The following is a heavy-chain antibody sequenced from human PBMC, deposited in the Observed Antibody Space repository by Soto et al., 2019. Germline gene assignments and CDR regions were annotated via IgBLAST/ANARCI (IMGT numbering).Heavy chain of an antibody. CDR1: GFTFSSYA. J-gene: IGHJ4*02. D-gene: IGHD3-22*01. CDR3: AKVFYDSSGYYKSTLDY. V-gene: IGHV3-23*01. Sequence: PGVSLRLSCAASGFTFSSYAMSWVRQAPGKGLEWVSIISGSGGSTHYADSVKGRFTISRDNSKNTLFLQMNSLRVEDTAAYYCAKVFYDSSGYYKSTLDYWGQGTQVTVSS. CDR2: ISGSGGST.